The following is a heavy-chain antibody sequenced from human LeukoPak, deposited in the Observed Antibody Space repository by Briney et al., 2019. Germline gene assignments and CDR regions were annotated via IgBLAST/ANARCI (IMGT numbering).Heavy chain of an antibody. D-gene: IGHD4-11*01. CDR3: ARDWTDYYSNRNIDY. V-gene: IGHV3-9*01. J-gene: IGHJ4*02. Sequence: PGRSLRLSCAASGFTFDDYAMHWVRQAPGKGLEWVSGISWNSGGIGYADSVKGRFTISRDNSKNTLYLQMNSLRAEDTAVYYCARDWTDYYSNRNIDYWGQGTLVTVSS. CDR2: ISWNSGGI. CDR1: GFTFDDYA.